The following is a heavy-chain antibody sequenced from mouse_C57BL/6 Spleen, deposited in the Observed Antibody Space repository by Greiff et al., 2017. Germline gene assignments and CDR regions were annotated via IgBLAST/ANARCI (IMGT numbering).Heavy chain of an antibody. CDR2: IYPGDGDT. D-gene: IGHD4-1*01. CDR1: GYAFSSSW. CDR3: ARTKTLGPYFDY. V-gene: IGHV1-82*01. Sequence: QVQLQQSGPELVKPGASVKISCKASGYAFSSSWMNWVKQRPGKGLEWIGRIYPGDGDTNYNGKFKGKATLTADKSSSTAYMQLSSLTSEDSAVYFCARTKTLGPYFDYWAKAPLSQSPQ. J-gene: IGHJ2*01.